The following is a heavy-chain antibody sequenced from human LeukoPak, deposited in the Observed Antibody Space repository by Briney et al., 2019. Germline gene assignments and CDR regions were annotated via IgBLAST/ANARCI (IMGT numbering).Heavy chain of an antibody. CDR2: IGSTSSTI. D-gene: IGHD3-10*01. Sequence: AGGSLRLSCAASGFSFSNYNMNWVRQAPGKGLEWVSYIGSTSSTIHYADSVKGRFTISRDNAKSSLYLQMNSLRAEDTAVYYCARESPRGFDAFDVWGQGTVVTVSS. V-gene: IGHV3-48*01. J-gene: IGHJ3*01. CDR3: ARESPRGFDAFDV. CDR1: GFSFSNYN.